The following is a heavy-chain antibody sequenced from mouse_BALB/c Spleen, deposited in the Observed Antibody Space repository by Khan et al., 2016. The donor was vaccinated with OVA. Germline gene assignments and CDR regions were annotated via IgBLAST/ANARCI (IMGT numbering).Heavy chain of an antibody. J-gene: IGHJ3*01. CDR3: ARWFTY. CDR1: GYSITSDYA. V-gene: IGHV3-2*02. Sequence: EVQLQESGPGLVKPSQSLSLTCTVTGYSITSDYAWNWIRQFPGNKLEWMGYISYSGSTTYNPSLKSRFSITRDTSKNQFFLQLNSVTTEDTATYYCARWFTYWGQGTLVTVSA. CDR2: ISYSGST.